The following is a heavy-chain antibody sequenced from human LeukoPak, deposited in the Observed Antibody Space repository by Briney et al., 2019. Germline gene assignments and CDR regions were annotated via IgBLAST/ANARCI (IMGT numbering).Heavy chain of an antibody. D-gene: IGHD6-13*01. CDR2: VTHAAIL. J-gene: IGHJ4*02. CDR1: GGGSVTDYS. CDR3: ARGRGEAAGLDH. Sequence: PSETLSLTCAVSGGGSVTDYSWNWIRQSPGKGLEWVGEVTHAAILNYNPSLKGRIAISVDTSKNQVSLKLDSMTAADTAMYYCARGRGEAAGLDHWGQGTLVTVSS. V-gene: IGHV4-34*01.